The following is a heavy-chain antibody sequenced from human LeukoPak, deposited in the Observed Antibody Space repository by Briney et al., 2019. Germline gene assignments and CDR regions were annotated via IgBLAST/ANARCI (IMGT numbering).Heavy chain of an antibody. D-gene: IGHD6-19*01. V-gene: IGHV5-51*01. J-gene: IGHJ3*02. Sequence: PGGSRKISGKGSGSTFPTYGIAGLGRLPGKALGWMGFIYPGDSDTRYSPSFQGQVTISADKSISTAYLQWSSLKASDTAMYYCARHTLGCSSGCPIPYDAFDIWGQGTMVTVSS. CDR2: IYPGDSDT. CDR1: GSTFPTYG. CDR3: ARHTLGCSSGCPIPYDAFDI.